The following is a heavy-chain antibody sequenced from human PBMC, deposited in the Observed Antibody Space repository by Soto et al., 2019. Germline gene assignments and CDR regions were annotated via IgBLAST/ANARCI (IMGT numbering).Heavy chain of an antibody. CDR1: GGSISSYY. V-gene: IGHV4-59*08. J-gene: IGHJ3*02. CDR3: ARHIWVYGVVAAPDAFDI. CDR2: IYYSGST. Sequence: SETLSLTCTVSGGSISSYYWSWIRQPPGKGLEWIGYIYYSGSTNYNPFLKSRVTISVDTSKNQFSLKLSSVTAADTAVYYCARHIWVYGVVAAPDAFDIWGQGTMVTVSS. D-gene: IGHD2-15*01.